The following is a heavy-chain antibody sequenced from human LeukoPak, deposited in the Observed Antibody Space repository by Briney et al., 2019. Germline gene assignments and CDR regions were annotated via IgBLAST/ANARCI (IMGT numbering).Heavy chain of an antibody. CDR2: ISAYNGHT. CDR1: GYTFPNYA. CDR3: ARSRGAFDI. V-gene: IGHV1-18*01. Sequence: GASVKVSCKASGYTFPNYAIIWVRQAPGQGLEWMGWISAYNGHTNYAQKFQDRVTMTTDRSTNTAFMELRSLRSDDTAVYYCARSRGAFDIWGQGTMVTVSS. J-gene: IGHJ3*02.